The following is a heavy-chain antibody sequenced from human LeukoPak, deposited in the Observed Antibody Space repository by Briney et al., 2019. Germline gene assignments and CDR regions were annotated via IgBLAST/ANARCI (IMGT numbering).Heavy chain of an antibody. CDR1: GFTLSSYT. CDR2: ISSSSSYI. Sequence: GGSLRLSCEVSGFTLSSYTMDWVRQAPGKGLEWVSSISSSSSYIYYADSVKGRFTISRDNARNSLYLQMNSLRAEDTAVYYCARDGSGYDDAFDIWGQGTMVTVSS. V-gene: IGHV3-21*01. J-gene: IGHJ3*02. D-gene: IGHD3-10*01. CDR3: ARDGSGYDDAFDI.